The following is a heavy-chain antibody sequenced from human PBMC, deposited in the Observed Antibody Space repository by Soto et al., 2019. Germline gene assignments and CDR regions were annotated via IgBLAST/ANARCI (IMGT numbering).Heavy chain of an antibody. D-gene: IGHD2-15*01. V-gene: IGHV4-59*01. CDR1: GGSISTYY. Sequence: PLETLSLTCTVSGGSISTYYWSWIRQPPGKGLEWIGYIYYTGSTNYNPSLKSRVTISVDTSKNQFSLKLSSVTAADTAVYYCARASGCSGDSCAFDPWRQGTLVTSPQ. CDR2: IYYTGST. J-gene: IGHJ5*02. CDR3: ARASGCSGDSCAFDP.